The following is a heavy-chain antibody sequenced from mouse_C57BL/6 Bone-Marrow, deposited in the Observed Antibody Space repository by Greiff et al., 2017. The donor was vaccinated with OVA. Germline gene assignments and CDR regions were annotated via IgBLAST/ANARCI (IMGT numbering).Heavy chain of an antibody. CDR2: INPNSGST. CDR3: ARGNYGYGAY. V-gene: IGHV1-64*01. CDR1: GYTFTSYW. Sequence: QVQLQQPGAELVKPGASVKLSCKASGYTFTSYWMHWVKQRPGQGLEWIGMINPNSGSTNYNEKFKSKATLTVDKSSSTAYMQLSSLTSEDSAVYYCARGNYGYGAYWGQGTLVTVSA. J-gene: IGHJ3*01. D-gene: IGHD2-2*01.